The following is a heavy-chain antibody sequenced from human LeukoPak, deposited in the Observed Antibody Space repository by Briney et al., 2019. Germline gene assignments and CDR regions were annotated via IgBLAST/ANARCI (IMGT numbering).Heavy chain of an antibody. J-gene: IGHJ3*02. CDR2: IFYSGST. V-gene: IGHV4-39*07. D-gene: IGHD5-12*01. CDR3: ARERYSGYDWVAFDI. CDR1: SGSISTSNYY. Sequence: SETLSLTCTVSSGSISTSNYYWGWVRQPPGKALERIGNIFYSGSTYYSPSLKSRVTISVDTSKNQFSLKLSSVTAADTAVYYCARERYSGYDWVAFDIWGQGTMVTVSS.